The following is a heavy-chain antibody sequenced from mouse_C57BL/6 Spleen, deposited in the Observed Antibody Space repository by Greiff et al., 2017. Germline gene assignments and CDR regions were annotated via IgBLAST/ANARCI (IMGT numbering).Heavy chain of an antibody. J-gene: IGHJ1*03. V-gene: IGHV7-3*01. CDR2: IRNKANGYTT. D-gene: IGHD2-3*01. CDR3: ARWKDGYKGYFDV. Sequence: EVQLVESGGGLVQPGGSLSLSCAASGFTFTDYYMSWVRQPPGKALEWLGFIRNKANGYTTEYSASVKGRFTISRDNSQSILYLQMNALRAEDSATYYCARWKDGYKGYFDVWGTGTTVTVSS. CDR1: GFTFTDYY.